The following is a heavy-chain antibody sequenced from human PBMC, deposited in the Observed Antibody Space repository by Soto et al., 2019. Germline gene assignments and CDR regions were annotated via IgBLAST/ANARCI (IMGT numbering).Heavy chain of an antibody. CDR1: GYTFTHYY. D-gene: IGHD5-18*01. J-gene: IGHJ4*02. V-gene: IGHV1-46*01. Sequence: QVQLVQSGAEVKKPGASVKVSCKASGYTFTHYYIHWVRQAPGQGLGWMGIINPNGGSTTFAKRLPAGLTMNRETYTSTVYMELSSLSFEDSAVYYCATRLHSAMAFDYPGQGTLVTVSS. CDR2: INPNGGST. CDR3: ATRLHSAMAFDY.